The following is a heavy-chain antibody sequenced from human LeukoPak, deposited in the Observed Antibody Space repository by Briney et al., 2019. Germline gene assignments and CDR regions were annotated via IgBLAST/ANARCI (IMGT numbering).Heavy chain of an antibody. CDR2: IYYSGST. V-gene: IGHV4-59*01. D-gene: IGHD3-10*01. CDR1: GFTFSSYA. J-gene: IGHJ4*02. CDR3: ARGSRGNFDY. Sequence: GSLRLSCAASGFTFSSYAMSWIRQPPGKGLEWIGYIYYSGSTNYNPSLKSRVTISVDTSKNQFSLKLSSVTAADTAVYYCARGSRGNFDYWGQGTLVTVSS.